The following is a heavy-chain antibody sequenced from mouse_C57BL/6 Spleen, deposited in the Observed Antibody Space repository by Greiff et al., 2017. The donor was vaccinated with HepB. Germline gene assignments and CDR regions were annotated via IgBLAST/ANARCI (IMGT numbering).Heavy chain of an antibody. CDR3: TGGWYDYSAWFAY. D-gene: IGHD2-4*01. CDR1: GFTFSNYW. Sequence: EVMLVESGGGLVQPGGSMKLSCVASGFTFSNYWMNWVRQSPEKGLEWVAQIRLKSDNYATHYAESVKGRFTISRDDSKSSVYLQMNNLRVEDTGIDYCTGGWYDYSAWFAYWGQGTLVTVSA. J-gene: IGHJ3*01. V-gene: IGHV6-3*01. CDR2: IRLKSDNYAT.